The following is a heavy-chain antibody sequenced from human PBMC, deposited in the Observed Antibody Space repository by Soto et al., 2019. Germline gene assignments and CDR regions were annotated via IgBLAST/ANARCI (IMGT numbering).Heavy chain of an antibody. J-gene: IGHJ4*02. CDR2: IYYSGST. Sequence: SETLSLTYTVSGGSISSSSYYWGWIRQPPGKGLEWIGSIYYSGSTYYNPSLKSRVTISVDKSKNQFSLKLSSVTAADTAVYYCARHRSATGTLFYFDYWGQGTLVTVSS. D-gene: IGHD1-1*01. V-gene: IGHV4-39*01. CDR1: GGSISSSSYY. CDR3: ARHRSATGTLFYFDY.